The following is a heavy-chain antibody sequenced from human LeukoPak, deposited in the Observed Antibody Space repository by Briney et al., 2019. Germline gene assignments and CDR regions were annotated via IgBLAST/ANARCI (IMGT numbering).Heavy chain of an antibody. Sequence: GGALRLSCAASGFTVSSNYMSWVRQAPGKGLEWVSVIFSGGRTYYADSVKGRFTISRDNSKNTLYLQMNSLRAEDTAVYYCARSGYYDKASDYWGQGTLVTVSS. CDR1: GFTVSSNY. D-gene: IGHD3-22*01. CDR3: ARSGYYDKASDY. J-gene: IGHJ4*02. V-gene: IGHV3-53*01. CDR2: IFSGGRT.